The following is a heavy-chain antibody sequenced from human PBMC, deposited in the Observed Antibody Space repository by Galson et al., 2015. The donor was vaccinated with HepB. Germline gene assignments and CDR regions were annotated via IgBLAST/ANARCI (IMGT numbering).Heavy chain of an antibody. J-gene: IGHJ4*02. V-gene: IGHV1-46*01. CDR1: GYTFTSYY. CDR3: TVVVPAAIGSDY. Sequence: SVKVSCKASGYTFTSYYMHWVRQAPGQGLEWMGIINPSGGSTSYAQKFQGRVTMTRDTSTSTVYMELSSLRSEDTAVYYCTVVVPAAIGSDYWGQGTLVTVSS. D-gene: IGHD2-2*01. CDR2: INPSGGST.